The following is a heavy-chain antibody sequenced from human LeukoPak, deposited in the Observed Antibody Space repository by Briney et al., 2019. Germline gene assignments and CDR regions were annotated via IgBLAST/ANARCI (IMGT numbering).Heavy chain of an antibody. Sequence: GGSLRLSCAASGFTVSSNYMSWARQAPGKGLEWVSVIYSGGSTYYADSVKGRFTISRDNSKNTLYLQMNSLRAEDTAVYYCARVSSSSPSYFFDYWGQGTLVTVSS. D-gene: IGHD6-13*01. CDR3: ARVSSSSPSYFFDY. J-gene: IGHJ4*02. V-gene: IGHV3-53*01. CDR2: IYSGGST. CDR1: GFTVSSNY.